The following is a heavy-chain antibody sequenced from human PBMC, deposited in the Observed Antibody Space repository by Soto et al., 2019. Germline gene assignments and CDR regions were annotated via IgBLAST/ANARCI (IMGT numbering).Heavy chain of an antibody. J-gene: IGHJ4*02. D-gene: IGHD2-2*01. V-gene: IGHV3-30*04. CDR3: ARDPGIVVLPFIIVDYFDS. Sequence: QVQLVESGGGMVQPGRSLRLSCAASGFTYSSYSLHWVRQAPGKGLEWVAVISFDGSSKYYADSVKGRFNISRDNSKNTLYLQMNSLRPEDTAVYYCARDPGIVVLPFIIVDYFDSWGQGTLVTVSS. CDR2: ISFDGSSK. CDR1: GFTYSSYS.